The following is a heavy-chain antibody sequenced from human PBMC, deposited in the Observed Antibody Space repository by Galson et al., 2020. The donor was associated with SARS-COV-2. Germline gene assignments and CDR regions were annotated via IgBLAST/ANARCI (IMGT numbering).Heavy chain of an antibody. CDR1: GGSISSGGYY. CDR3: AREGIERYCSGGSCYSGEVAYYGMDV. V-gene: IGHV4-31*03. J-gene: IGHJ6*02. CDR2: IYYSGST. D-gene: IGHD2-15*01. Sequence: SETLSLTCTVSGGSISSGGYYWSWIRQHPGKGLEWIGYIYYSGSTYYNPSLKSRVTISVDTSKNQFSLNLSSVTAADTAVYYCAREGIERYCSGGSCYSGEVAYYGMDVWGQGTTV.